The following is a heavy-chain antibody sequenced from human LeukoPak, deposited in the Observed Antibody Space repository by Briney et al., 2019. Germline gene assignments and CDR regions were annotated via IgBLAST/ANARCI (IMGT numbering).Heavy chain of an antibody. J-gene: IGHJ3*02. CDR1: GGSISSNNW. Sequence: SGTLSLTCAVSGGSISSNNWWSWVRQPPGKGLEWIGEIYHSGSTNSNPSLKSRVTISIDESNNQFSLKLSSVTAADTAVYYCARGGGYYDSSGTHAFDIWGQGTMVTVSS. CDR3: ARGGGYYDSSGTHAFDI. D-gene: IGHD3-22*01. V-gene: IGHV4-4*02. CDR2: IYHSGST.